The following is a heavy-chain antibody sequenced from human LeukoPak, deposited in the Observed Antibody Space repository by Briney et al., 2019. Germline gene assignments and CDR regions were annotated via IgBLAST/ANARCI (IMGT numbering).Heavy chain of an antibody. CDR1: GSTLRTYW. CDR3: VREASGGTKGVSGTFDI. CDR2: IRRDGSEK. J-gene: IGHJ3*02. V-gene: IGHV3-7*01. D-gene: IGHD6-13*01. Sequence: GGSLRLSCAASGSTLRTYWMSWVRQAPGKGLEWVASIRRDGSEKYYVDSVKGRFTISRDNAKNSLYLQMNSLRAEDTAVYHCVREASGGTKGVSGTFDIWGQGTLVIVSS.